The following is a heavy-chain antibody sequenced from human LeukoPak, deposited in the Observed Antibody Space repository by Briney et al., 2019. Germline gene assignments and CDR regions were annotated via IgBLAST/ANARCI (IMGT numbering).Heavy chain of an antibody. CDR1: GYTFTKYA. V-gene: IGHV7-4-1*02. CDR3: TRDFYNSGSSLLDY. Sequence: GASVKVSCKASGYTFTKYAMNWLRQAPGQRPERMGWISTGTGNPTYAQGFTGRFVFSLDTSVSTAYLEITSLKAEDTAVYYCTRDFYNSGSSLLDYWGQGTLVTVSS. D-gene: IGHD3-10*01. J-gene: IGHJ4*02. CDR2: ISTGTGNP.